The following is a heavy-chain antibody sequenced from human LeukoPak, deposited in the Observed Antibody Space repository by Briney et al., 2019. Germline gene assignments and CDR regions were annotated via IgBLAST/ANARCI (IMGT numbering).Heavy chain of an antibody. CDR3: ARAHGSGYDYTFDY. CDR1: GFTFSDYY. V-gene: IGHV3-11*01. CDR2: ISSSGSTI. D-gene: IGHD5-12*01. J-gene: IGHJ4*02. Sequence: GGSLRLSCAASGFTFSDYYMSWIRQAPGKGLEWVSYISSSGSTIYYTDSVKGRFTISRDNAKNSLYLQMNSLRAEDTAVYYCARAHGSGYDYTFDYWGQGTLVTVSS.